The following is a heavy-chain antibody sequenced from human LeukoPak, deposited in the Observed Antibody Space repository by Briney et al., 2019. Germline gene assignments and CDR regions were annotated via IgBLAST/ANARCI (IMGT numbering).Heavy chain of an antibody. J-gene: IGHJ4*02. CDR3: AMTIEMATDY. CDR1: GLSFSSYS. D-gene: IGHD5-24*01. CDR2: ISSSSSYI. Sequence: GGSLRLSCAASGLSFSSYSMNWVRQAPGKGLEWVSSISSSSSYIYYADSVKGRFTISRDNSKNTLYLQMNSLRAEDTAVYYCAMTIEMATDYWGQGTLVTVSS. V-gene: IGHV3-21*04.